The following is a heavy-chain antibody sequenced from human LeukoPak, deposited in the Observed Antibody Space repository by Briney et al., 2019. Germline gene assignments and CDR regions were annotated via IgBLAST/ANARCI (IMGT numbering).Heavy chain of an antibody. Sequence: GRSLRLSCAASGFTFDDYAMHWVRQAPGKGLEWVSHIIWNSGTKGYADSVRGRFTISRDNAKKSLYLQMNSLRTEDTALYYCAKGSGYSFGYLDYWGQGTLVTVSS. V-gene: IGHV3-9*01. CDR3: AKGSGYSFGYLDY. J-gene: IGHJ4*02. CDR1: GFTFDDYA. D-gene: IGHD5-18*01. CDR2: IIWNSGTK.